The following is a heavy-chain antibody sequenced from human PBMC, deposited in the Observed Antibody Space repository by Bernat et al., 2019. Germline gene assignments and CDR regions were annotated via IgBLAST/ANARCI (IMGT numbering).Heavy chain of an antibody. CDR1: GFTFSSYG. J-gene: IGHJ4*02. CDR3: AKLAGHIVGAIDY. Sequence: QVQLVESGGGVVQPGRSLRLSCAASGFTFSSYGMHWVRQAPGKGLEWVAVISYDGSNKYYADSVKGRFTISRDNSKNTLYLQMNSLRAEDTAVYYCAKLAGHIVGAIDYWGQGTLVTVSS. CDR2: ISYDGSNK. V-gene: IGHV3-30*18. D-gene: IGHD1-26*01.